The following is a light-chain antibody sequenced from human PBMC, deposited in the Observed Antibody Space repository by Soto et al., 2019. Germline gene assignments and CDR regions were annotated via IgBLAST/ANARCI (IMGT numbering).Light chain of an antibody. V-gene: IGKV3-20*01. CDR2: NAF. Sequence: EIVLTQSPGTLSLSPGERATLSCRATQSVGNNYVAWYQQKPGQAPRLLMYNAFSRATGIPDRFSGSRSGTDFPLIISRLEPEDCAVYYCQQYGSPLTFGGGTKVQIK. CDR3: QQYGSPLT. J-gene: IGKJ4*01. CDR1: QSVGNNY.